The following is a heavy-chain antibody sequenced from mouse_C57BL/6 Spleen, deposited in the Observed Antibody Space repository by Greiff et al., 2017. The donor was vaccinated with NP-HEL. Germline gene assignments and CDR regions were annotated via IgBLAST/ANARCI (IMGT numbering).Heavy chain of an antibody. CDR2: IYPGDGDA. J-gene: IGHJ2*01. CDR3: ASSTYGSSYVDY. CDR1: GYAFSSSW. D-gene: IGHD1-1*01. V-gene: IGHV1-82*01. Sequence: VQLQQSGPELVKPGASVKISCKASGYAFSSSWMNWVKQRPGKGLEWIGRIYPGDGDANYNGKFKGKATLTADKSSSTAYMQLSSLTSEDSAVYFCASSTYGSSYVDYWGQGTTLTVSS.